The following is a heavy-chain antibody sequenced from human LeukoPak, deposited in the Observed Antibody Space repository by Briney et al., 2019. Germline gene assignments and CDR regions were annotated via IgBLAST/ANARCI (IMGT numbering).Heavy chain of an antibody. CDR1: GYTFTGYY. D-gene: IGHD3-10*01. Sequence: ASVKVSCKASGYTFTGYYMHWVRQAPGQGLEWMGWINPNSGGTNYAQEFQGRVTMTRDTSISTAYMELSRLRSDDTAVYYCASGTTMVMFDYWGQGTLVTVSS. J-gene: IGHJ4*02. CDR2: INPNSGGT. V-gene: IGHV1-2*02. CDR3: ASGTTMVMFDY.